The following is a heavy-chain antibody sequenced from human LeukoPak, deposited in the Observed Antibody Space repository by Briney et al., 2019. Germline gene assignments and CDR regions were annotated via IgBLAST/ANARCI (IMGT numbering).Heavy chain of an antibody. CDR2: FYHSGSS. CDR1: GYSISSAYF. J-gene: IGHJ3*02. D-gene: IGHD1/OR15-1a*01. V-gene: IGHV4-38-2*02. Sequence: YPSETLSLTCSVSGYSISSAYFWGWIRQSPGKGLEGIGSFYHSGSSYYNPSLQSRVTISVETSKNQFSLKLSTVTAADTAVYYCARVSEHLGPDAFDIWGQGTMVTVSS. CDR3: ARVSEHLGPDAFDI.